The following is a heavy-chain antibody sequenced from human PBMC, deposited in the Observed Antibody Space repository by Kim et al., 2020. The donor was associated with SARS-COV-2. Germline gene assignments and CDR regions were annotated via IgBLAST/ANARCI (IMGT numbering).Heavy chain of an antibody. Sequence: GGSLRLSCAPSGFSVRNTYLSWVRQAPGKGLEWVSLIFSDGSAFYADSVKGIFTVSKDNSKDTLYLQMNSLRAENTAVYFCARAGYDYSGEYYF. CDR3: ARAGYDYSGEYYF. V-gene: IGHV3-66*01. J-gene: IGHJ2*01. D-gene: IGHD3-22*01. CDR1: GFSVRNTY. CDR2: IFSDGSA.